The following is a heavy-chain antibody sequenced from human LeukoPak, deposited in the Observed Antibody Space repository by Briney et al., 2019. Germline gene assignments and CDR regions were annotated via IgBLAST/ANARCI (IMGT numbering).Heavy chain of an antibody. CDR1: GYTFTSYG. Sequence: GASVKVSCKASGYTFTSYGISWVRQAPGQGLEWMGWISAHNGNTNYAQKLQGRVTMTTDTSTSTAYMELRSLRSDDTAVYYCARALLYDILTGYSFDYWGQGTLVTVSS. CDR3: ARALLYDILTGYSFDY. CDR2: ISAHNGNT. V-gene: IGHV1-18*04. D-gene: IGHD3-9*01. J-gene: IGHJ4*02.